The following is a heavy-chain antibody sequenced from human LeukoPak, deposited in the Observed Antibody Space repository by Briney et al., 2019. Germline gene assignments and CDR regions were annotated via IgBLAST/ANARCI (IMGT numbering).Heavy chain of an antibody. D-gene: IGHD5-18*01. CDR2: ISGSGGST. J-gene: IGHJ5*02. CDR1: GFSFSSYA. V-gene: IGHV3-23*01. CDR3: AKDPAGIQPYNWFDP. Sequence: GGSLRLSCAASGFSFSSYAMSWVRQAPGKGLEWVSAISGSGGSTYYADSVKGRFTISRDNSKNTLYLQMNSLRAEDTAVYYCAKDPAGIQPYNWFDPWGQGTLVTVSS.